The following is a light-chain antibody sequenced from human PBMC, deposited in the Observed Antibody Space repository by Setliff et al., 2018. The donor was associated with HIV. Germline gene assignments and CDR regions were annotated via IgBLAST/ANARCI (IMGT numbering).Light chain of an antibody. J-gene: IGLJ1*01. CDR3: CSYAGSYTYI. Sequence: QSALAQPASVSGSPGQSITISCTGTSSDVGGYNYVSWYQQHPGKAPKLMIYDVTKRPSGVPDRFSGSKSGNTASLTISGLQAEDEADYYCCSYAGSYTYIFGSGTKVT. CDR2: DVT. V-gene: IGLV2-11*01. CDR1: SSDVGGYNY.